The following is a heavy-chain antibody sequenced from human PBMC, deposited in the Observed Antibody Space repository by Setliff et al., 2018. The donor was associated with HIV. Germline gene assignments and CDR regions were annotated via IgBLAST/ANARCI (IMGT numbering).Heavy chain of an antibody. D-gene: IGHD6-19*01. CDR1: GGTFSSYA. J-gene: IGHJ4*01. V-gene: IGHV1-69*05. CDR2: IIPAFGTA. Sequence: SVKVSCKTSGGTFSSYAVSWVRQAPGQGLEWMGGIIPAFGTANYAQKFQGRVTITTDESTSTAYTELSGLRSEDTAVYFCARDGLLVAGIRFDYWGQGTLVTVSS. CDR3: ARDGLLVAGIRFDY.